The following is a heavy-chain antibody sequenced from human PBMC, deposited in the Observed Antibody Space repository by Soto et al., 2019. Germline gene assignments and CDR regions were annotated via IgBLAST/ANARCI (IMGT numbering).Heavy chain of an antibody. CDR1: GYPLSTYG. Sequence: QVQVMQSGAQLTQPGASVKVSCETSGYPLSTYGLSWVRQAPGQGLEWMGWIVGDSGATVYAQKFQGRVTMYGDTSTSTGYMELRRLTSDDSALYYCATVAGYGSGSRRFDFWGQGTLVSVSS. D-gene: IGHD3-10*01. CDR2: IVGDSGAT. CDR3: ATVAGYGSGSRRFDF. V-gene: IGHV1-18*04. J-gene: IGHJ4*02.